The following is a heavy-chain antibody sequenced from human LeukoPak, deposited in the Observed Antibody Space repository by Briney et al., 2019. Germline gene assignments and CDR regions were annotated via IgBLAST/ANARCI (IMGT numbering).Heavy chain of an antibody. CDR3: ARGVRGVDFDY. CDR1: GFTFNTYG. CDR2: IYSGGTT. Sequence: GGTLRLSCAASGFTFNTYGMSWVRQTPGKGLEWVSVIYSGGTTHYADSVKGRFTISRDNSKNTLYLQMNSLRAEDTAVYYCARGVRGVDFDYWGQGTLVTVSS. V-gene: IGHV3-53*01. J-gene: IGHJ4*02. D-gene: IGHD3-10*01.